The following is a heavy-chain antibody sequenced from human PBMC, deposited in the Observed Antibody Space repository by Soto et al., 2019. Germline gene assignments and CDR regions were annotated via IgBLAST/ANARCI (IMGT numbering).Heavy chain of an antibody. J-gene: IGHJ4*02. Sequence: PGGSLRLSCAASGFTFSSYAMHWVRQAPGKGLEWVAVISYDGSNKYYADSVKGRFTISRDNSKNTLYLQMKSLRAEAKAEYSCAKDEDYWGQGTLVTVSS. CDR3: AKDEDY. V-gene: IGHV3-30-3*01. CDR1: GFTFSSYA. CDR2: ISYDGSNK.